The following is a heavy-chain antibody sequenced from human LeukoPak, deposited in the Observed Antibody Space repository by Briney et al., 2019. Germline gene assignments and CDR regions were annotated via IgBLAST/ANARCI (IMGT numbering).Heavy chain of an antibody. CDR2: IKKDGSEI. D-gene: IGHD5-12*01. CDR1: GFTFSSYS. Sequence: GGSLRLSCAASGFTFSSYSMNWVRQAPGKGLEWVANIKKDGSEIYYVDSVKGRFTISRDNAKNSLYLQMNSLRAEDTAVYYCARDRLAVGDIVATISFDYWGQGTLVTVSS. J-gene: IGHJ4*02. V-gene: IGHV3-7*01. CDR3: ARDRLAVGDIVATISFDY.